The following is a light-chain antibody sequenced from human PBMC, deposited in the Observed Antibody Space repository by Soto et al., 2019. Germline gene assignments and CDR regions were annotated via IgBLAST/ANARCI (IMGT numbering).Light chain of an antibody. V-gene: IGKV3-11*01. CDR1: QSVSNY. J-gene: IGKJ1*01. CDR3: QQRSNWPPTWT. Sequence: EIVLTQSPANLSLSPGERATLSWRASQSVSNYLDWYQQKPGQAPRLLIYDASNRATGIPARFSGSGSGTDFTLTISSLEPEDFAVYYCQQRSNWPPTWTFGQGTKVEIK. CDR2: DAS.